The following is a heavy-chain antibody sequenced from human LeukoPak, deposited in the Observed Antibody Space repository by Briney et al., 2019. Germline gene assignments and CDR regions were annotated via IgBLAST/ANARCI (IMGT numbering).Heavy chain of an antibody. D-gene: IGHD6-19*01. CDR3: ARGGTWPVRFDY. Sequence: SETLSLTCTVSGGSISSYYWSWIRQPPGKGLEWIGYIYYSGSTNYNPSLKSRVTISVDTFKNQFSLKLSSVTAADTAVYYCARGGTWPVRFDYWGQGTLVTVSS. V-gene: IGHV4-59*01. CDR1: GGSISSYY. J-gene: IGHJ4*02. CDR2: IYYSGST.